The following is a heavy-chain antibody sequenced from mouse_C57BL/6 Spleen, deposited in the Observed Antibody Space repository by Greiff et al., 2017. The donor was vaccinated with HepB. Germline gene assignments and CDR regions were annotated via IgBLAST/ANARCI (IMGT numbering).Heavy chain of an antibody. Sequence: VQLQESGPELVKPGASVKISCKASGYAFSSSWMNWVKQRPGKGLEWIGRIYPGDGDTNYNGKFKGKATLTADKSSSTAYMQLSSLTSEDSAVYFCARSYGNYWDYWGQGTTLTVSS. D-gene: IGHD2-1*01. J-gene: IGHJ2*01. CDR2: IYPGDGDT. CDR3: ARSYGNYWDY. CDR1: GYAFSSSW. V-gene: IGHV1-82*01.